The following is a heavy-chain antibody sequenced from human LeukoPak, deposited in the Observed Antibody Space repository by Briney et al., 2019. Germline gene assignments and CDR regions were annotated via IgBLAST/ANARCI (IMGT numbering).Heavy chain of an antibody. D-gene: IGHD6-19*01. CDR1: GGSFSGYY. CDR2: INHSGNT. J-gene: IGHJ4*02. Sequence: SETLSLTCAVYGGSFSGYYWSWIRQPPGKGLEWIGEINHSGNTNYNPSLKSRVTISVDTSKNQFSLKLSSVTAADTAVYYCARRSSGWYGPNDYWGQGTLVTVSS. V-gene: IGHV4-34*01. CDR3: ARRSSGWYGPNDY.